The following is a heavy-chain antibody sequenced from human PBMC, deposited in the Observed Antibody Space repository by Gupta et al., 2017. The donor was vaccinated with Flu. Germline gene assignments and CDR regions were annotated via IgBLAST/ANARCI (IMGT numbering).Heavy chain of an antibody. J-gene: IGHJ6*02. V-gene: IGHV6-1*01. CDR2: TYYRSKWYN. CDR1: GDSVSSNSAA. D-gene: IGHD6-19*01. Sequence: QVQLQQSGPGLVKPSQTLSLTCAISGDSVSSNSAAWNWIRQSPSRGLEWLGRTYYRSKWYNDYAVSVKSRITINPDTSKNQFSLQLNSVTPEDTAVYYCARGTVYSSGWIIYYYGMDVWGQGTTVTVSS. CDR3: ARGTVYSSGWIIYYYGMDV.